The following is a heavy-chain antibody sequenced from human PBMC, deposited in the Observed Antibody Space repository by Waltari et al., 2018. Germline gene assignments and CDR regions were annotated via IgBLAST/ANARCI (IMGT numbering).Heavy chain of an antibody. CDR1: GFRFDKYW. V-gene: IGHV3-7*02. D-gene: IGHD6-19*01. Sequence: EVQLVESGGDLVQPGGSLRLSCAASGFRFDKYWMAWVRQAPGKGLEGVARIKQDGSDKHYMDSVRGRFTISRDNAKKSLYLEMNRLIDDDTAVYYCASVRSGWDFWGQGTLVTVSS. CDR3: ASVRSGWDF. J-gene: IGHJ4*02. CDR2: IKQDGSDK.